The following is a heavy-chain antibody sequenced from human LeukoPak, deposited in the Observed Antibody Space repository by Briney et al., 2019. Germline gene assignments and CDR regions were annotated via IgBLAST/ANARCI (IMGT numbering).Heavy chain of an antibody. CDR1: GGSISSYY. D-gene: IGHD5-18*01. V-gene: IGHV4-59*01. CDR2: IYYSGST. CDR3: AMFRRYSYGSAADE. J-gene: IGHJ4*02. Sequence: PSETLSLTCTVSGGSISSYYWSWIRQPPGKGLEWIGYIYYSGSTNYNPSLKSRVTISVDTSKNQFSLKLSSVTAADTAVYYCAMFRRYSYGSAADEWGQGTLVTVSS.